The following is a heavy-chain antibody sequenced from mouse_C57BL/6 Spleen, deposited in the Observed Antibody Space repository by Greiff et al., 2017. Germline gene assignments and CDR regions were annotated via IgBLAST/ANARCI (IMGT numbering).Heavy chain of an antibody. J-gene: IGHJ4*01. V-gene: IGHV1-20*01. Sequence: VQLQQSGPELVKPGDSVKISCKASGYSFTGYFMNWVMQSHGKSLEWIGRINPYNGDTFYNQKFKGKATLTVDKSSSTAHMELRSLTSEDSAVYYCARAYADYYAMDYWGQGTSVTVSS. CDR1: GYSFTGYF. CDR2: INPYNGDT. CDR3: ARAYADYYAMDY. D-gene: IGHD1-1*01.